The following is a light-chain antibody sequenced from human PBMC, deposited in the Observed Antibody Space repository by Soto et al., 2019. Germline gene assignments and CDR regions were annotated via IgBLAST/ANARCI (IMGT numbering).Light chain of an antibody. J-gene: IGKJ3*01. CDR1: QSVSGTY. V-gene: IGKV3-20*01. CDR2: GAS. Sequence: EIVLTQSPGTLSLSPGERATLSCRASQSVSGTYLAWYQQRPGQAPKVLIYGASSRAAGIPGRFSGSGSGTDFTLTISRLEPEDFAVYYCQKYGASPFTFGPGTKVDIK. CDR3: QKYGASPFT.